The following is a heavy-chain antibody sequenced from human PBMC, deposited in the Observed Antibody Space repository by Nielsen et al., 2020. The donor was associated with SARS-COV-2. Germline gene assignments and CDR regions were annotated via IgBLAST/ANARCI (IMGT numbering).Heavy chain of an antibody. V-gene: IGHV3-23*01. CDR1: GFTISTYA. D-gene: IGHD5-12*01. Sequence: GESLKISCVVSGFTISTYAMSWVRQAPGKGLEWVSAISASTYYADSVKGRFTISRDNSKNSLYLQMNSLRAEDTAVYYCARDMKAGGYDSLLSTAYYYYGMDVWGQGTTVTVSS. J-gene: IGHJ6*02. CDR3: ARDMKAGGYDSLLSTAYYYYGMDV. CDR2: ISAST.